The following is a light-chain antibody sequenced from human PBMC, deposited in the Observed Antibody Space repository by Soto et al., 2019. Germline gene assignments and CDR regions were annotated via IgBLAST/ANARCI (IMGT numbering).Light chain of an antibody. J-gene: IGKJ5*01. CDR1: QSVSSY. CDR3: QQRSNWPPIT. CDR2: DAS. Sequence: EIVLTQSTDTLSLSPGASATLSCRASQSVSSYLAWYQQKPGQAPRLLIYDASKRATGIPARFSGIVSGTDFTLTISSLEPEDFAFYDGQQRSNWPPITFGQGTRLELK. V-gene: IGKV3-11*01.